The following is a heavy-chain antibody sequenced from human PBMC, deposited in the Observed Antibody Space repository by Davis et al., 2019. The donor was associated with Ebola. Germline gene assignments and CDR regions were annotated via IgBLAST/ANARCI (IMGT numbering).Heavy chain of an antibody. CDR1: GFTFSNAW. Sequence: GESLKISCAASGFTFSNAWMSWVRQAPGKGLEWVGRIKSKTDGGTTDYAAPVKGRFTISRDDSKNTLYLQMNSLKTEDTAVYYCTTDLFFELVQPEVDYWGQGTLVTVSS. CDR3: TTDLFFELVQPEVDY. J-gene: IGHJ4*02. D-gene: IGHD6-13*01. V-gene: IGHV3-15*01. CDR2: IKSKTDGGTT.